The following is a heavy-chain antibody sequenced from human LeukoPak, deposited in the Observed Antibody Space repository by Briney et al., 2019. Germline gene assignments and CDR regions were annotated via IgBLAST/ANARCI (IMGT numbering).Heavy chain of an antibody. D-gene: IGHD3-22*01. CDR2: INHSGSI. CDR3: AGHDSSGTYFQH. V-gene: IGHV4-34*01. Sequence: SETLSLTCAVYSGSLSGHYWSWIRQPPGKGLEWIGEINHSGSINYNPSLKSRVTISVDTSKNQFSLKLSSVTAADTAVYYCAGHDSSGTYFQHWGQGTLVTVSS. CDR1: SGSLSGHY. J-gene: IGHJ1*01.